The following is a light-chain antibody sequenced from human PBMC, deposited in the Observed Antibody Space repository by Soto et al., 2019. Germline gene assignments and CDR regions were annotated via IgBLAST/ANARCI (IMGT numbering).Light chain of an antibody. CDR3: VASNDSLNRYL. V-gene: IGLV1-44*01. CDR1: SSNIGVNT. J-gene: IGLJ1*01. Sequence: QSVLTQPPSASGTPGQRVTISCSGGSSNIGVNTVTWYQQLPRAAPKLLIYTNDQRPSGVPDRFSASKSGTAASLAISGLEAEDEADYYCVASNDSLNRYLFGPGTKVTV. CDR2: TND.